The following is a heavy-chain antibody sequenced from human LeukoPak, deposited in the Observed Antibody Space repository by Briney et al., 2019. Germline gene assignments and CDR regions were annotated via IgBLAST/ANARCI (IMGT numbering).Heavy chain of an antibody. CDR1: GDTFSELL. Sequence: ASVKVSPEHPGDTFSELLIQWVSQAPGQGLEWMGWINPNNGGTNFAQKFQGRVTMTRDTSISTAYMELSSLTSDDTAVYYCAEAIVCDHERADYWGQGTLVTVSS. V-gene: IGHV1-2*02. CDR2: INPNNGGT. CDR3: AEAIVCDHERADY. J-gene: IGHJ4*02. D-gene: IGHD5/OR15-5a*01.